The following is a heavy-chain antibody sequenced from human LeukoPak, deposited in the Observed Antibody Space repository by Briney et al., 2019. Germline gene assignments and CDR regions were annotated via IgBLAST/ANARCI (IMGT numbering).Heavy chain of an antibody. CDR1: GGSISSSSYY. D-gene: IGHD4-11*01. CDR3: ARTTVTTPFDY. Sequence: SETLSLTCAVSGGSISSSSYYWGWIRQPPGKGLEWIGSIYYSGSTYYNPSLKSRVTISVDTSKNQFSLKLSSVTAADTAVYYCARTTVTTPFDYWGQGTLVTVSS. V-gene: IGHV4-39*01. J-gene: IGHJ4*02. CDR2: IYYSGST.